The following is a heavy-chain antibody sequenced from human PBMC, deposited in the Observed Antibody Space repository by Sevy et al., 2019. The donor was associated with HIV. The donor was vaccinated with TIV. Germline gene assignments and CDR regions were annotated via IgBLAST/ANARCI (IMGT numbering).Heavy chain of an antibody. Sequence: GGSLRLSCAASGFTFSTYDMHWVRQVAGEGLEWVSGIGTLLDTYYAASVKGRFIISRDNAKNSFFLQMNSLGAGDTAIYYCARACTAAGYKSGPIDAFDVWGQGTVVTVSS. V-gene: IGHV3-13*01. CDR3: ARACTAAGYKSGPIDAFDV. CDR1: GFTFSTYD. D-gene: IGHD6-13*01. J-gene: IGHJ3*01. CDR2: IGTLLDT.